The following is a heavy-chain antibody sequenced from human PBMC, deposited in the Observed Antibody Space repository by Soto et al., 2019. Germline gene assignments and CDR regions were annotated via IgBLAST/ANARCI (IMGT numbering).Heavy chain of an antibody. CDR3: ARVHYYGSGSYYPLDY. CDR1: GFTFSSYA. Sequence: GGSLRLSCAASGFTFSSYAMHWVRQAPGKGLEWVAVISYDGSNKYYADSVKGRFTISRDNSKNTLYLQMNSLRAEDTAVYYCARVHYYGSGSYYPLDYWGQGTLVTVSS. D-gene: IGHD3-10*01. V-gene: IGHV3-30-3*01. J-gene: IGHJ4*02. CDR2: ISYDGSNK.